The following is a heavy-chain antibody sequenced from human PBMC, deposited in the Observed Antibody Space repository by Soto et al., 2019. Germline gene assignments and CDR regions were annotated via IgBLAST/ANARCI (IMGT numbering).Heavy chain of an antibody. D-gene: IGHD5-12*01. Sequence: QVQLQQSGPGLMKPSETLSLTCTVSGDSITSSYWSGFRQPPGKGLEYIGFIFYTGIVSYNPSLKSRVTISMDTSKNQFSLNLSSVTAADTAVYYCAKGAGRDGYNTARGQGTLVSVSA. J-gene: IGHJ4*02. CDR1: GDSITSSY. CDR2: IFYTGIV. V-gene: IGHV4-59*01. CDR3: AKGAGRDGYNTA.